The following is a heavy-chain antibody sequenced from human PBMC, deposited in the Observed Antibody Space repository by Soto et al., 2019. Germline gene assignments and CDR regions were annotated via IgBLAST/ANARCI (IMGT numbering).Heavy chain of an antibody. D-gene: IGHD6-19*01. CDR1: GFTFSSYG. V-gene: IGHV3-33*01. J-gene: IGHJ4*02. Sequence: QVQLVESGGGVVQPGRSLRLSCAASGFTFSSYGMHWVRQAPGKGLEWVAVIWYDGSNKYYADSVKGRFTISRDNSKNALYLQMNCLRAEDTAVYYCARDSGQYSSGFFDWGQGTLVTVSS. CDR2: IWYDGSNK. CDR3: ARDSGQYSSGFFD.